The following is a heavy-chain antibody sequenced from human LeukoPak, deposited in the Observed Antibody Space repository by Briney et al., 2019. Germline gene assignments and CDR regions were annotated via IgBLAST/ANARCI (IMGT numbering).Heavy chain of an antibody. Sequence: SGGSLRLSCAASGFTFSSYGTHWVRQAPGKGLEWVAVISYDGSSKDYADSVKGRFTISRDNSKNTLYLQMNSLTLEDTAVYYCAKAADQYYYSYFYYMDVRGKGTTVTVSS. J-gene: IGHJ6*03. D-gene: IGHD2/OR15-2a*01. CDR2: ISYDGSSK. V-gene: IGHV3-30*18. CDR3: AKAADQYYYSYFYYMDV. CDR1: GFTFSSYG.